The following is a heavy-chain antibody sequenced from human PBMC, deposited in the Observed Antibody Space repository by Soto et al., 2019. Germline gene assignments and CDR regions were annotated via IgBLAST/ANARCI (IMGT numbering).Heavy chain of an antibody. V-gene: IGHV3-21*01. Sequence: EVQLVESGGGLVKPGGSLRLSCAASGFTFSSYSMNWVRQAPGKGLEGVSSISSSSSYIYYADSVKGRFTISRDKAKNSMYLHMNSLRAEDTAVYYCARDRKQQRATEIYYYYYGMEVWGQGTTVTVAS. CDR2: ISSSSSYI. CDR1: GFTFSSYS. J-gene: IGHJ6*02. D-gene: IGHD6-13*01. CDR3: ARDRKQQRATEIYYYYYGMEV.